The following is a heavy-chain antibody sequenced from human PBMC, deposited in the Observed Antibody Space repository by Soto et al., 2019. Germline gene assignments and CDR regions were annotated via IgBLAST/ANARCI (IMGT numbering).Heavy chain of an antibody. CDR2: INESGST. D-gene: IGHD1-1*01. CDR1: GQSFSGHS. CDR3: XXXXXXXXXXGELEDVNYDY. J-gene: IGHJ4*02. Sequence: QVQLQQWGAGLVKPSETLSLSCAVYGQSFSGHSWAWIRQPPGKGLEWIGEINESGSTYYNPSLKCRVTISTDTSKNQFSLKLXXXSAAXTXAXXXXXXXXXXXXXGELEDVNYDYWGQGTLVNVSS. V-gene: IGHV4-34*01.